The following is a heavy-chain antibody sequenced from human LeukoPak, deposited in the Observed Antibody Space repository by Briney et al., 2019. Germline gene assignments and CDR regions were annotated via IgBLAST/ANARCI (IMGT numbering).Heavy chain of an antibody. CDR1: GFTFSSYA. Sequence: PGGSLRLSCAASGFTFSSYAMHWVRQAPGKGLEYVSAISSNGGSTYYANSVKGRFTISRDNSKNTLYRQMGSLRAEDMAVYYCARAVGASAFDIWGQGTMVTVSS. V-gene: IGHV3-64*01. CDR2: ISSNGGST. CDR3: ARAVGASAFDI. J-gene: IGHJ3*02. D-gene: IGHD1-26*01.